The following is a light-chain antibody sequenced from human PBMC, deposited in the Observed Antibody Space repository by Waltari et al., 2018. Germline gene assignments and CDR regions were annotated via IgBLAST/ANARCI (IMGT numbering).Light chain of an antibody. CDR3: CSYAGSYTYL. CDR2: EVS. V-gene: IGLV2-11*01. CDR1: SSDLGGYNY. J-gene: IGLJ1*01. Sequence: QAALTQPRSVSGSPGQSVTISCTGTSSDLGGYNYVPWYQQHPGTAPKLMIYEVSKRPSGVSDRFSGSKSGNTASLTISGLQAEDEADYYCCSYAGSYTYLFGAGTRLTVL.